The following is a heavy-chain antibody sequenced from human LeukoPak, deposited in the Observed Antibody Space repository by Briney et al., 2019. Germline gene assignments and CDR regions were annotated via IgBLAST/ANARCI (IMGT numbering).Heavy chain of an antibody. CDR3: ARDDEMMLRHSSSWYAPDAFDI. V-gene: IGHV7-4-1*02. D-gene: IGHD6-13*01. Sequence: GASVKVSCKASGYTFTSYAMNWVRQAPGQGLEWMGWINTNTGNPTYAQGFTGRFVFSLDTSVSTAYLQISSLKAEDTAVYYCARDDEMMLRHSSSWYAPDAFDIWGQGTMVTVSS. J-gene: IGHJ3*02. CDR1: GYTFTSYA. CDR2: INTNTGNP.